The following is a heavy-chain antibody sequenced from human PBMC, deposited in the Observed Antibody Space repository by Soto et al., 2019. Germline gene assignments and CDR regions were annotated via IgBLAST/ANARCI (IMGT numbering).Heavy chain of an antibody. J-gene: IGHJ4*02. CDR1: GYSFTSTY. D-gene: IGHD2-21*02. Sequence: QVQLVQSGAEVKKPVASVRISCRASGYSFTSTYVHWVRQAPGQGPEWMGIINPAGRTTYYAQKFQGRLSITSDTSTDTVFMDLNDLTSEDTAVYFCALKVVTYYDNWGQGTLLTVSS. CDR2: INPAGRTT. V-gene: IGHV1-46*01. CDR3: ALKVVTYYDN.